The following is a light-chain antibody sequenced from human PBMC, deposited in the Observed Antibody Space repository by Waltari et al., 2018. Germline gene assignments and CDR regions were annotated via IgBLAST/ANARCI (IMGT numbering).Light chain of an antibody. CDR1: QSVSGN. Sequence: EIVMTQSPATLSVSPGERATLSCRASQSVSGNLAWYQQKPGQAPRLLIDGASTRATGIPARFSGSAAGTEFTLTISSLQSEESAVYYCQQYYDWRRVTFGQGTRLEIK. CDR2: GAS. CDR3: QQYYDWRRVT. V-gene: IGKV3D-15*01. J-gene: IGKJ5*01.